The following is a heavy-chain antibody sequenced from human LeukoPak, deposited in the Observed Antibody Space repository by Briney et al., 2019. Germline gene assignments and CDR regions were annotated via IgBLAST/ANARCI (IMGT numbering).Heavy chain of an antibody. Sequence: PSQNLSLNCTVYGGSISSGSYYWSWIRQPPGKGLEWIGRIYTSGSTNYNPSLKSRVTISVDTSKNQFSLKLSSVTAADTAVYYCARSSIIRYFDWLQEYYFDYWGQGTLVTVSS. CDR2: IYTSGST. J-gene: IGHJ4*02. CDR1: GGSISSGSYY. V-gene: IGHV4-61*02. D-gene: IGHD3-9*01. CDR3: ARSSIIRYFDWLQEYYFDY.